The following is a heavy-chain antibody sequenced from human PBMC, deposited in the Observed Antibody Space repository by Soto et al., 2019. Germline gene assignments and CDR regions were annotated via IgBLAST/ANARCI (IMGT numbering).Heavy chain of an antibody. CDR2: INHSGST. D-gene: IGHD2-2*01. CDR3: ARGRYCSSTSCYGSKTNWFDP. CDR1: GGSFSGYY. Sequence: SSETLSLTCAVDGGSFSGYYWSWIRHPPGKGLEWIGEINHSGSTNYNPSLKIRVTISVDTSKNQFSLKLSSVTAADTAVYYCARGRYCSSTSCYGSKTNWFDPWGPGTLVTVSS. V-gene: IGHV4-34*01. J-gene: IGHJ5*02.